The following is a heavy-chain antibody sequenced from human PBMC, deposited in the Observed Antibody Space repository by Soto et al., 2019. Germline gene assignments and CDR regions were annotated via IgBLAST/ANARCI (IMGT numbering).Heavy chain of an antibody. D-gene: IGHD2-15*01. CDR1: GFTFSSYA. J-gene: IGHJ4*02. CDR3: AKRAGYSSGLLDY. Sequence: EVQLLESGGGLVQPGGSLRLSCTASGFTFSSYAMSWVRQVPGKGLEWVSTISGSGGSTYYTDSVKGRFTISRDNSKNTLYLQMNSLRVEDTAVYYCAKRAGYSSGLLDYWGQGTLVTVSS. CDR2: ISGSGGST. V-gene: IGHV3-23*01.